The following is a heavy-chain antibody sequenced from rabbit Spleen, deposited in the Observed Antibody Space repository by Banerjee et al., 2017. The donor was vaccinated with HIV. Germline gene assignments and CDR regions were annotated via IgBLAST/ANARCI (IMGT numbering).Heavy chain of an antibody. CDR2: TYPSFGVA. CDR1: GIDFSSYA. V-gene: IGHV1S47*01. Sequence: ELVESGGGLVQAGESLKLSCKASGIDFSSYAMIWVRQAPGKGLEWIAYTYPSFGVANYANSVKGRFTISSDSAQNTVFLQMTSLTASDTAIYFCVRGYDDYGDYTRLDLWGPGTLVTVS. J-gene: IGHJ3*01. CDR3: VRGYDDYGDYTRLDL. D-gene: IGHD2-1*01.